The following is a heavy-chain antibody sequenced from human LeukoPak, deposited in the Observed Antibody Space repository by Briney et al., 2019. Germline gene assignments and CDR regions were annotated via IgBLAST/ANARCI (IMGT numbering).Heavy chain of an antibody. CDR1: GFTVSSTY. J-gene: IGHJ3*02. V-gene: IGHV3-66*01. Sequence: GGSLRLSCAPSGFTVSSTYMSWVRQAPGKGLEWVSVIYSGDSTYYADSVKGRFTIFRDNSKNTLYLQMNSLRVEDTAVYYCARAPYYYDTSGYYYNAFDIWGQGTMVTVSS. CDR2: IYSGDST. CDR3: ARAPYYYDTSGYYYNAFDI. D-gene: IGHD3-22*01.